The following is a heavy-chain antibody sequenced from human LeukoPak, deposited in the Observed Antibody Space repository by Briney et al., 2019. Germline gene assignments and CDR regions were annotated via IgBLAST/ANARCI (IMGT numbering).Heavy chain of an antibody. Sequence: ASVKVSCKASGYTFTGYYMDWVRQAPGQGLEWMGRINPNSGGTNYAQKFQGRVTMTRDTSISTAYMELSRLRSDDTAVYYCARGGKVRGVMEGRNWFDPWGQGTLVTVSS. CDR1: GYTFTGYY. J-gene: IGHJ5*02. V-gene: IGHV1-2*06. D-gene: IGHD3-10*01. CDR3: ARGGKVRGVMEGRNWFDP. CDR2: INPNSGGT.